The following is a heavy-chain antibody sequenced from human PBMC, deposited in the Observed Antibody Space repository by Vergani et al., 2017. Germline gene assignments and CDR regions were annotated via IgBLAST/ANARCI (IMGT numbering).Heavy chain of an antibody. CDR1: GGSISSGDYY. CDR3: ARAGSGSYYYYYYYMDV. J-gene: IGHJ6*03. Sequence: QVQLPESGPGLVKPSQTLSLTCTVSGGSISSGDYYWSWIRPPPGKGLEWIGYIYYSGSTYYNPSLKSRVTISVDTSKNQFSLKLSSVTAADTAVYYCARAGSGSYYYYYYYMDVWGKGTTVTVSS. CDR2: IYYSGST. V-gene: IGHV4-30-4*01. D-gene: IGHD3-10*01.